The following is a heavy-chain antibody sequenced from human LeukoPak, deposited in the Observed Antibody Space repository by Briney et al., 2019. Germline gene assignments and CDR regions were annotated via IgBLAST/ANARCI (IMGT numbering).Heavy chain of an antibody. V-gene: IGHV4-59*08. Sequence: SETLSLTCTVSGFSISSYYWSWIRQPPGKGLEWIGYIYYSGSTYYNPSLKSRVTISVDTSKNQFSLKLSSVTAADTAVYYCARLYYYDSSGSWFDPWGQGTLVTVSS. CDR3: ARLYYYDSSGSWFDP. CDR1: GFSISSYY. CDR2: IYYSGST. J-gene: IGHJ5*02. D-gene: IGHD3-22*01.